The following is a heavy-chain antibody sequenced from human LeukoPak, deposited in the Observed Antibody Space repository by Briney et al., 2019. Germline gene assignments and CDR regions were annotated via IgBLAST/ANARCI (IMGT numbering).Heavy chain of an antibody. Sequence: SETLSLTCAVSGGSISSARHYWSWIRQPPGKGLEWIGYIYYSGSTNYNPSLKSRVTISVDTSKNQFSLKLSSVTAADTAVYYCARARWELLSWYFDLWGRGTLVTVSS. CDR3: ARARWELLSWYFDL. CDR2: IYYSGST. CDR1: GGSISSARHY. V-gene: IGHV4-61*01. J-gene: IGHJ2*01. D-gene: IGHD1-26*01.